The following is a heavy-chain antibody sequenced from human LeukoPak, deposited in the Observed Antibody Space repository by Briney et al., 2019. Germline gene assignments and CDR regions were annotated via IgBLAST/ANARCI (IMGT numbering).Heavy chain of an antibody. CDR3: ARVRGSYSSDY. CDR1: GFTFNDYY. D-gene: IGHD5-12*01. Sequence: NTGGSLRLSCAASGFTFNDYYMSWIRQAPGKGLEWVSFISKDGRTVSYADSVKGQFTISRDNSKNSLYLQMNSLTADDTAVYFCARVRGSYSSDYWGQGTLVTVSS. CDR2: ISKDGRTV. J-gene: IGHJ4*02. V-gene: IGHV3-11*01.